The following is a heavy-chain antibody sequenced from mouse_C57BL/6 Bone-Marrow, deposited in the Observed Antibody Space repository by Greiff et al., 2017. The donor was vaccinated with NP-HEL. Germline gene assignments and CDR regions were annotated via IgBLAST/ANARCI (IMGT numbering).Heavy chain of an antibody. V-gene: IGHV1-81*01. D-gene: IGHD2-12*01. CDR2: IYPRSGNT. CDR1: GYTFTSYG. Sequence: QVQLQQSGAELARPGASVKLSCKASGYTFTSYGISWVKQRTGQGLEWIGEIYPRSGNTYYNEKFKGKATLTADKSSSTAYMELRSLTSEDTAVYFCARKGYSHYFDYWGQGTTLTVSS. CDR3: ARKGYSHYFDY. J-gene: IGHJ2*01.